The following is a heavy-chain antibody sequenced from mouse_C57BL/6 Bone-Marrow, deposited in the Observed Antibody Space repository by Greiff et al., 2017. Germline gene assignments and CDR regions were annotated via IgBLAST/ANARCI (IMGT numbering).Heavy chain of an antibody. V-gene: IGHV1-64*01. Sequence: QVQLQQPGAELVKPGASVKLSCKASGYTFTSYWMHWVKQRPGQGLEWIGMIHPNSGSTNYNEKFKSKATLTVDKSSSTAYMQLSSLTSEDSAVYYCARSGFNWGWFAYWGQGTLVTVSA. CDR1: GYTFTSYW. D-gene: IGHD4-1*01. CDR3: ARSGFNWGWFAY. CDR2: IHPNSGST. J-gene: IGHJ3*01.